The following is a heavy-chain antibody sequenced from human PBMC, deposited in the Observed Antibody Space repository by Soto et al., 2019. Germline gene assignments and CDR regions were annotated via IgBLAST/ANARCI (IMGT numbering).Heavy chain of an antibody. J-gene: IGHJ5*02. CDR1: GYTFTSYA. Sequence: ASVKVSCKASGYTFTSYAMHWVRQAPGQRLEWMGWINAGNGNTKYSQKFQGRVTITRDTSASTAYMELRSLRSEDTAVYYCARELVGQLLSPFDPWGQGTLVTVSS. D-gene: IGHD2-2*01. CDR2: INAGNGNT. V-gene: IGHV1-3*01. CDR3: ARELVGQLLSPFDP.